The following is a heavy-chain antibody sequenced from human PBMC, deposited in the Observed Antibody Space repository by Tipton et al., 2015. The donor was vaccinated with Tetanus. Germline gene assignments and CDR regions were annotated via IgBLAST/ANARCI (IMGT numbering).Heavy chain of an antibody. CDR2: IFYSGTT. Sequence: TLSLTYSVSGDSGSRHYWSWIRQPPGKGLEWIGDIFYSGTTNYNPSLKSRVAISTDKSKNQVSLRLNSVTAADTAVYFCARTPDYYYGMDVWGQGTTVTVSS. J-gene: IGHJ6*02. CDR1: GDSGSRHY. CDR3: ARTPDYYYGMDV. V-gene: IGHV4-59*02.